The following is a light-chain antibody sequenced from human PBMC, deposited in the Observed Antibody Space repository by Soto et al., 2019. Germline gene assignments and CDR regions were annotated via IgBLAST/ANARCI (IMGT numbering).Light chain of an antibody. V-gene: IGKV3-20*01. CDR1: QSVAKNY. Sequence: VLTKSPGTLSLSPGERATLSCRASQSVAKNYLVWYQQKPGQAPRLLIYGASSRATGIPDRFSGSGSGTDFTLTISRLEPEDFAVYYCQQYGSSSWTFGQGTKVDNK. J-gene: IGKJ1*01. CDR2: GAS. CDR3: QQYGSSSWT.